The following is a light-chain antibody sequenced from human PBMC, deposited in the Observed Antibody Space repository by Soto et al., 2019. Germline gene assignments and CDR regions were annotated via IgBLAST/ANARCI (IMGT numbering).Light chain of an antibody. CDR2: GNS. CDR3: AAWDDSLRGVV. J-gene: IGLJ3*02. V-gene: IGLV1-47*02. Sequence: QSVLTQPHSASGAPGQWGTLSCIGGSYNVGFHAVHWYQQLPGAAAKLLIHGNSQRPSGVPDRFSGSKSGTSASLAIIGLLAEDEAHYYCAAWDDSLRGVVVGGGTKLTVL. CDR1: SYNVGFHA.